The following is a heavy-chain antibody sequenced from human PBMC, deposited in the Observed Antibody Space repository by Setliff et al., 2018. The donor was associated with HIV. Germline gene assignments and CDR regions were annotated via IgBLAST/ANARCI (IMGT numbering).Heavy chain of an antibody. Sequence: QPGGSLRLSCAASGFTFSTYAMSWVRQAPGKGLEWVSHIYPDSNNIDYTDSVKGRFTISRDNAKNSLYLQMNSLRAEDAAVYYCATDLHWAFDYWGQGSLVTVSS. CDR2: IYPDSNNI. V-gene: IGHV3-48*01. CDR3: ATDLHWAFDY. CDR1: GFTFSTYA. J-gene: IGHJ4*02. D-gene: IGHD7-27*01.